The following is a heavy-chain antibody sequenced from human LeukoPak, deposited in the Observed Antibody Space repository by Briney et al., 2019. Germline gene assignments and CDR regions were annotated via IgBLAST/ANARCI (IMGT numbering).Heavy chain of an antibody. J-gene: IGHJ4*02. CDR2: ISYDGSNK. Sequence: QSGGSLRLSCAASGFTFSSYAMHWVRQAPGKGLEWVAVISYDGSNKYYADSVKGRFTISRDNSKNTLYLQMNSLRAEDTAVYYCASGDGYNYPYWGQGTLVTVSS. D-gene: IGHD5-24*01. CDR1: GFTFSSYA. V-gene: IGHV3-30*14. CDR3: ASGDGYNYPY.